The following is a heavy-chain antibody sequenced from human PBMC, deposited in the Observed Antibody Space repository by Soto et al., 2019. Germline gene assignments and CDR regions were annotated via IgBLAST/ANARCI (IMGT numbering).Heavy chain of an antibody. V-gene: IGHV4-4*03. CDR3: ARYNAASGTYYFDY. Sequence: PETLTLTCAVSGGSVSSTYWWSWVRQPPGKGLEWIGEIYHSGSANYNPSLKSRVTISVDNSKNQFSLNLNSVTAADTAVYYCARYNAASGTYYFDYWGQGTLVTVSS. D-gene: IGHD6-13*01. J-gene: IGHJ4*02. CDR2: IYHSGSA. CDR1: GGSVSSTYW.